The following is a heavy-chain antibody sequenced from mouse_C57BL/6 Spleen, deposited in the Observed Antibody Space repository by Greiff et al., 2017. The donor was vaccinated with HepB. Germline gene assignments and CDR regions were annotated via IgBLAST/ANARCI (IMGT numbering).Heavy chain of an antibody. V-gene: IGHV1-54*01. CDR1: GYAFTNYL. D-gene: IGHD4-1*01. CDR3: ASGPNCYYAMDY. J-gene: IGHJ4*01. CDR2: INPGSGGT. Sequence: QVHVKQSGAELVRPGTSVKVSCKASGYAFTNYLIEWVKQRPGQGLEWIGVINPGSGGTNYNEKFKGKATLTADKSSSTAYMQLSSLTSEDSAVYFCASGPNCYYAMDYWGQGTSVTVSS.